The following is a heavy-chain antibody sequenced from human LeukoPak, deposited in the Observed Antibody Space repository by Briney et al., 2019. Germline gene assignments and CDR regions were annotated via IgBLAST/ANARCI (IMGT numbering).Heavy chain of an antibody. CDR3: ARDNCSGGSCYSNP. D-gene: IGHD2-15*01. Sequence: ASVKVSCKASGHTFTGYYIHWVRQAPGQGLEWMGWINPNSGGTNYAQTFQGRVTMTRDTSISTAYMELSRLGSDGTAVYYCARDNCSGGSCYSNPWGQGTLVTVSS. CDR1: GHTFTGYY. CDR2: INPNSGGT. V-gene: IGHV1-2*02. J-gene: IGHJ5*02.